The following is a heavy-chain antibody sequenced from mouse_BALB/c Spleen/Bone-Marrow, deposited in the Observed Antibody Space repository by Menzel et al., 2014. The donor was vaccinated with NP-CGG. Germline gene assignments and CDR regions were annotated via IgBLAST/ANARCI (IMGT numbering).Heavy chain of an antibody. CDR2: IRNKANGYTT. CDR3: VTGWFAY. V-gene: IGHV7-3*02. Sequence: EVMLVESGGGLVQPGGSLRLSCATSGFTFTDYYMSWVRQPPGKALEWLGFIRNKANGYTTEYSASVKGRFTISRDNSQSILYLQMNTLRAEDSATYYCVTGWFAYWGQGTLVTVSA. CDR1: GFTFTDYY. J-gene: IGHJ3*01.